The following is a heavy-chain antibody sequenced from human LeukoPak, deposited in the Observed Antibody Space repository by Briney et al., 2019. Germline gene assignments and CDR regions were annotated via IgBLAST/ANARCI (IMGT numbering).Heavy chain of an antibody. CDR1: GGTFSSYA. Sequence: ASVKVSCKASGGTFSSYAISWVRQAPGQGLEWMGWINPNSGGTNYAQKFQGRVTMTRDTSISTAYMELSRLRSDDTAVYYRARDQAPGVTGTTTILSYYYYYYMDVWGKGTTVTVSS. D-gene: IGHD1-14*01. J-gene: IGHJ6*03. CDR3: ARDQAPGVTGTTTILSYYYYYYMDV. CDR2: INPNSGGT. V-gene: IGHV1-2*02.